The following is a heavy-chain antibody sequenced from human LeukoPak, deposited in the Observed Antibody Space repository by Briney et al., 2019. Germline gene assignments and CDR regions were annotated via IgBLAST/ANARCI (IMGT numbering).Heavy chain of an antibody. CDR1: GYTFTGYY. V-gene: IGHV1-2*02. CDR3: ARVSAPRGYSYGDWFDP. CDR2: INPNSGGT. D-gene: IGHD5-18*01. Sequence: ASVKVSCKASGYTFTGYYMHWVRQAPGHGLEWMGWINPNSGGTNYAQKFQGRVTMTRDTSISTAYMELSRLRSDDTAVYYCARVSAPRGYSYGDWFDPWGQGTLVTVSS. J-gene: IGHJ5*02.